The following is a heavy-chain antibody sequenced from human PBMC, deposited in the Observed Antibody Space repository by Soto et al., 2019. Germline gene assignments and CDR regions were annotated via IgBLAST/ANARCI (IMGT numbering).Heavy chain of an antibody. CDR2: IIPIFGTA. CDR3: ARDRGSEWLVRGPFDY. J-gene: IGHJ4*02. D-gene: IGHD6-19*01. Sequence: QVQLVQSGAEVKKPGSSVKVSCKASGGTFSSYAISWVRQAPGQGLERMGGIIPIFGTANYAQKFQGRVTITADESTSTAYMELSSLRSEDTAVYYCARDRGSEWLVRGPFDYWGQGTLVTVSS. V-gene: IGHV1-69*01. CDR1: GGTFSSYA.